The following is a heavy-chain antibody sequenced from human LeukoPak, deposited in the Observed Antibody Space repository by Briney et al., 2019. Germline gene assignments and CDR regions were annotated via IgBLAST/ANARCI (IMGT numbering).Heavy chain of an antibody. CDR2: IYYSGST. D-gene: IGHD4-17*01. CDR1: GGSISSYY. V-gene: IGHV4-59*01. Sequence: PSETLSLTCTVSGGSISSYYWSWIRQPPGQGLEWIGYIYYSGSTNYNPSLKSRVTISVDTSKNQFSLKLSSVTAADTAVYYCARVGDYGDYLSYYYYGMDVWGQGTTVTVSS. CDR3: ARVGDYGDYLSYYYYGMDV. J-gene: IGHJ6*02.